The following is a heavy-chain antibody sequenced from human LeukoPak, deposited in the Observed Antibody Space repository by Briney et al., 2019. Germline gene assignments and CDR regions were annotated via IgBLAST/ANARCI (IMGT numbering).Heavy chain of an antibody. Sequence: PGGSLRLSCAASGFTFSSYSMNWVRQAPGKGLEWVSSISSSSSYIYYADSVKGRFTISRDNAKNSLYLQMNSLRAEDTAVYYCARDSSSWEEPTKTSYYYYYMDVWGKGTTVTVSS. J-gene: IGHJ6*03. CDR1: GFTFSSYS. V-gene: IGHV3-21*01. CDR2: ISSSSSYI. CDR3: ARDSSSWEEPTKTSYYYYYMDV. D-gene: IGHD6-13*01.